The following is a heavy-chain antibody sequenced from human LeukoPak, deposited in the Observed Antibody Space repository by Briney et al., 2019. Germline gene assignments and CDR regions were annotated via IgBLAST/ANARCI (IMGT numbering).Heavy chain of an antibody. J-gene: IGHJ4*02. V-gene: IGHV4-38-2*01. CDR2: IYHSGST. CDR3: ARIRRWGTSWGVPRRNDMGGFTFDY. Sequence: PSETLSLTCAVSGYSISSGYYWGWIGQPPGKGLEWIGSIYHSGSTYYNPSLKSRVTISVDTSKNQFSLKLSSVTAADTAVYYCARIRRWGTSWGVPRRNDMGGFTFDYWGQGTLVTVSS. CDR1: GYSISSGYY. D-gene: IGHD3-16*01.